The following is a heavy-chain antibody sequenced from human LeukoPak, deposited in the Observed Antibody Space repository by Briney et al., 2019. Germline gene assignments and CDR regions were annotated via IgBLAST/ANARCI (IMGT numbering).Heavy chain of an antibody. CDR3: AKDAPRIRGVIYGAFDI. D-gene: IGHD3-10*01. Sequence: PGGSLRLSCAASGFTVSTNYMSWVRQAPGKGLEWVAVISYDGSNKYYADSVKGRFTISRDNSKNTLYLQMNSLRAEDTAVYYCAKDAPRIRGVIYGAFDIWGQGTMVTVSS. V-gene: IGHV3-30*18. CDR1: GFTVSTNY. J-gene: IGHJ3*02. CDR2: ISYDGSNK.